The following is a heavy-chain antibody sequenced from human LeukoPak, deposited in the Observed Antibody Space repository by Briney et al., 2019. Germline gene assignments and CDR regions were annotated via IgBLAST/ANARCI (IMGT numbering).Heavy chain of an antibody. J-gene: IGHJ6*02. V-gene: IGHV1-8*01. D-gene: IGHD2-8*01. Sequence: GASVKVSCKASGYTFTSYDINWVRQATGQGLEWMGWMNPNSGNIGYAQKFQGRVTMTRNTSISTAYMELSSLRSEDTAVYYCARGPPIVLMVYAIPYHYGMDVWGQGTTVTVSS. CDR3: ARGPPIVLMVYAIPYHYGMDV. CDR2: MNPNSGNI. CDR1: GYTFTSYD.